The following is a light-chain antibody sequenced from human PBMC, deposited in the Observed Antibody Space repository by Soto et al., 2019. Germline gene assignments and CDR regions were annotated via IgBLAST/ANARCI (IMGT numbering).Light chain of an antibody. J-gene: IGLJ2*01. Sequence: PVLTQPPSASGTPGQRVTISCSGSSSNIGSNYVYWYQQLPGTAPKLLIYRNNQRPSGVPDRFSGSKSGTSASLAISGLRSEDEADYYCAAWDDSLSGNVVFGGGTKLTVL. CDR1: SSNIGSNY. CDR3: AAWDDSLSGNVV. CDR2: RNN. V-gene: IGLV1-47*01.